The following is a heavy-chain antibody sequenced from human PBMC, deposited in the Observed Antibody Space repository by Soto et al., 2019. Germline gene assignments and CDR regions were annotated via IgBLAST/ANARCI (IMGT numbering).Heavy chain of an antibody. CDR1: GFTFDDYA. J-gene: IGHJ4*02. V-gene: IGHV3-9*01. CDR3: AKVGEYSGYDSNYIDF. Sequence: PGGSLRLSCAASGFTFDDYAMHWVRQAPGKGLEWVSGISWNSGSIGYADSVKGRFTISRDNAKNSLYLQMNSLRAEDTALYYCAKVGEYSGYDSNYIDFPGQATLVTVSS. CDR2: ISWNSGSI. D-gene: IGHD5-12*01.